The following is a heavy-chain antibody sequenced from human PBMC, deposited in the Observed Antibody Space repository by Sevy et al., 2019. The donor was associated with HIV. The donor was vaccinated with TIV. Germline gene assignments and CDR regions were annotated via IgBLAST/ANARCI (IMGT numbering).Heavy chain of an antibody. CDR3: ARGDPDSDPSGDDAFDI. V-gene: IGHV1-8*03. D-gene: IGHD1-26*01. CDR2: MNPNSGAT. Sequence: ASVKVSCKASGCTFTTYDINWVRQATGQGLEWMGWMNPNSGATGYAQNFQGRVTITGNTSISTAYLELSSLKSEDTAVYFCARGDPDSDPSGDDAFDIWGRGTMVTVSS. CDR1: GCTFTTYD. J-gene: IGHJ3*02.